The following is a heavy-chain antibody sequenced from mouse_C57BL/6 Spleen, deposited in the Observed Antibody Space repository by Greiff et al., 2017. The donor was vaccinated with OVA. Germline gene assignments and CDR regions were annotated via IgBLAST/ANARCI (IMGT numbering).Heavy chain of an antibody. CDR2: IYPRDGSS. Sequence: VQLVESGPELVKPGASVKLSCKASGYTFTSYDINWVKQRPGQGLEWIGWIYPRDGSSKYPEKVKGKATLTVDTSSSTAYMELNSLTSEDTAVYFCAREGTAQVGDAMDYWGQGTSVTVSS. CDR3: AREGTAQVGDAMDY. V-gene: IGHV1-85*01. CDR1: GYTFTSYD. J-gene: IGHJ4*01. D-gene: IGHD3-2*02.